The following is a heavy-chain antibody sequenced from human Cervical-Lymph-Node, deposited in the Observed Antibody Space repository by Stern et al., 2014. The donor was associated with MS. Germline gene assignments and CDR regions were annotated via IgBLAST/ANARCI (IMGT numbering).Heavy chain of an antibody. V-gene: IGHV3-9*01. J-gene: IGHJ6*02. Sequence: QLVESGGGLVQPGRSLRLSCAASGFTFDDYAMHWVRQSPGKGLEWVSGISWKSVSIGYANYVKGRFTISRDNAKNCLDLQMNSLRAEDTALYYCAKDNGRAAAPYYYYGMDVWGQGTTVTVSS. CDR3: AKDNGRAAAPYYYYGMDV. CDR2: ISWKSVSI. CDR1: GFTFDDYA. D-gene: IGHD6-13*01.